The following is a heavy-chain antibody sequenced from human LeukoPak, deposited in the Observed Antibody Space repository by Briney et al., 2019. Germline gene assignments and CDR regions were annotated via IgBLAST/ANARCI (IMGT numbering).Heavy chain of an antibody. V-gene: IGHV4-59*12. CDR3: ARDSGTTGEVKFDP. D-gene: IGHD1-7*01. CDR1: GGSISSYY. Sequence: PSETLSLTCTVSGGSISSYYWSWIRQPPGKGLEWIGYIYYSGSTNYKPSLKSRVTISVETSKNQFSLKLRSVTAADTAVYYCARDSGTTGEVKFDPWGQGTLVTVSS. CDR2: IYYSGST. J-gene: IGHJ5*02.